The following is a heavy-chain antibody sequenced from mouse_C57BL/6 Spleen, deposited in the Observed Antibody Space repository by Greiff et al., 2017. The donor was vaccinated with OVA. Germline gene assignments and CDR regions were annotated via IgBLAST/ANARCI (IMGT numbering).Heavy chain of an antibody. J-gene: IGHJ1*03. CDR3: ARMTLYWYCEV. V-gene: IGHV2-9-1*01. CDR1: GFSLTSYA. Sequence: VQLVESGPGLVAPSQSLSITCTVSGFSLTSYAISWVRQPPGQGLEWLGVIWTGGGTNYNSALKARLSISKDKSKSQVFLNMNSLQTEDTARYYCARMTLYWYCEVWGTGTTVTVSS. CDR2: IWTGGGT.